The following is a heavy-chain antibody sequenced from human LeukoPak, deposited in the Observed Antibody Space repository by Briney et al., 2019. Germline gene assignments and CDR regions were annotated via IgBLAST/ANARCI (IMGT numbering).Heavy chain of an antibody. CDR3: AKDLLPIVVVPAAIPL. D-gene: IGHD2-2*01. Sequence: GRSLKLSCAASGFTFSSYVMHWVRQAPGKGLEWVAVIWYDGSNKYYADSVKGRFTISRDNSKNTLYLQMNSLRAEDTAVYYCAKDLLPIVVVPAAIPLWGQGTLVTVSS. CDR2: IWYDGSNK. V-gene: IGHV3-33*06. CDR1: GFTFSSYV. J-gene: IGHJ4*02.